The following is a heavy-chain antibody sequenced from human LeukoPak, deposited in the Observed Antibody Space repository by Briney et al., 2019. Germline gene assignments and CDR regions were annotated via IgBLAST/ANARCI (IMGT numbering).Heavy chain of an antibody. CDR3: AGVDDFWSGYAQNFDY. CDR1: GFTFSSYS. D-gene: IGHD3-3*01. J-gene: IGHJ4*02. CDR2: ISSSSSYI. V-gene: IGHV3-21*01. Sequence: PGGSLRLSCAASGFTFSSYSMNWVRQAPWKGLEWVSSISSSSSYIYYADSVKGRFTISRDNAKNSLYLQMNSLRAEDTAVYYCAGVDDFWSGYAQNFDYWGQGTLVTVSS.